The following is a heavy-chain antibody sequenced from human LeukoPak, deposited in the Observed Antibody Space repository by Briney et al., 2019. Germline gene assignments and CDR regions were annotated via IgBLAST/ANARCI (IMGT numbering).Heavy chain of an antibody. D-gene: IGHD3-9*01. Sequence: GGSLRLSCEDPGFTFPAYWMSWVRQAPGRGLEWVATIKTDGRETYYVDSVEGRFTISRDHAKKSLYLQMNILRAEDTAIYYCARDRSDVLTGYNDAFDMWGQGTVVTVSS. J-gene: IGHJ3*02. CDR3: ARDRSDVLTGYNDAFDM. CDR2: IKTDGRET. CDR1: GFTFPAYW. V-gene: IGHV3-7*01.